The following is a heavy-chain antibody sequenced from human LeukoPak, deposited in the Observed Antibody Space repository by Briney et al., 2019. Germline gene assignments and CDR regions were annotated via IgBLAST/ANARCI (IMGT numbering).Heavy chain of an antibody. Sequence: PSETLSLTCTVSGGSISGSSYYWGWIRQPPGKGLEWIGSIYYSGSPYYNPSLKSRVTISVDTSKNQFSLKLSSVTAADTAVYYCARRTEGSSWDAFDYWGQGTLVTVSS. D-gene: IGHD6-13*01. CDR2: IYYSGSP. CDR3: ARRTEGSSWDAFDY. J-gene: IGHJ4*02. V-gene: IGHV4-39*01. CDR1: GGSISGSSYY.